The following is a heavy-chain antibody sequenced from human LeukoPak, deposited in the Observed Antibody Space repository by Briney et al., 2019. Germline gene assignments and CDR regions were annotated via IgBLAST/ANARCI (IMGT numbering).Heavy chain of an antibody. D-gene: IGHD2-15*01. CDR2: ISHRGSP. J-gene: IGHJ5*02. CDR3: ARDGGFYYTASPNSWFDP. CDR1: GYSISSDYC. Sequence: SSETLSLTCIVSGYSISSDYCWGWIRQAPGKGLEWIGSISHRGSPYYNPSLQSRVTMSAATPNNQFSLRLSSVTAADTAVYYCARDGGFYYTASPNSWFDPWGQGILVTVSS. V-gene: IGHV4-38-2*02.